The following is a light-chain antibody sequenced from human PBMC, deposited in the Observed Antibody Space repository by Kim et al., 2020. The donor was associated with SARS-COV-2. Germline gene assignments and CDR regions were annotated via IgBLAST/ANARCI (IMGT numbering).Light chain of an antibody. CDR2: AAS. V-gene: IGKV3-20*01. CDR3: QQYGNSPRWT. Sequence: PGERATLSCRASHSVVNNYLAWYLQSPGQAPRLLIYAASNRAIGVPDRFSGSGSGTDFTLTITGLEPEDFAVYYCQQYGNSPRWTFGRGTKVDIK. J-gene: IGKJ1*01. CDR1: HSVVNNY.